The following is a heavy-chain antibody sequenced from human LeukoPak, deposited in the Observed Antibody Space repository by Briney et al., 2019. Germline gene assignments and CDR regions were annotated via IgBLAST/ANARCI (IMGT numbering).Heavy chain of an antibody. CDR1: GVAISRGGYA. D-gene: IGHD3-10*01. CDR3: ARVNRFGDPYYYYYYMDV. V-gene: IGHV4-30-2*05. Sequence: SETLSLTCAVSGVAISRGGYAWNWIRQPPGKGLEWIAYIYHSGTTYYNPSLKSRATISVDTSKNQFSLKLSSVTAADTAVYYCARVNRFGDPYYYYYYMDVWGKGTTVTISS. CDR2: IYHSGTT. J-gene: IGHJ6*03.